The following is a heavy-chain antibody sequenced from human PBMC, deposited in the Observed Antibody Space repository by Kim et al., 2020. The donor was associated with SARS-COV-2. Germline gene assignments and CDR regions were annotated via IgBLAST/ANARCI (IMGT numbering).Heavy chain of an antibody. J-gene: IGHJ4*02. CDR2: IYPGDSDT. CDR3: ARQSADYYDSSGYYWAFDY. Sequence: GESLKISCKGSGYSFTSYWIGWVRQMPGKGLEWMGIIYPGDSDTRYSPSFQGQVTISADKSISTAYLQWSSLKASDTAMYYCARQSADYYDSSGYYWAFDYWGQGTLVTVSS. D-gene: IGHD3-22*01. CDR1: GYSFTSYW. V-gene: IGHV5-51*01.